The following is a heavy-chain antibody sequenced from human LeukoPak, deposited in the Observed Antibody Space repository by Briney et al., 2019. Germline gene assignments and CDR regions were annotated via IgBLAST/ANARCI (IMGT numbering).Heavy chain of an antibody. CDR1: GFTFSAST. CDR2: IRSKVNNSAT. D-gene: IGHD3-10*02. V-gene: IGHV3-73*01. Sequence: PGGSLRLSCAASGFTFSASTIHWVRQASGKGLEWVGRIRSKVNNSATAYAESVKGRFTVSRDDSKNMAYLQTNSLKTEDTAVYYCTTLPLFGEIDAFDIWGQGTMVTVSS. J-gene: IGHJ3*02. CDR3: TTLPLFGEIDAFDI.